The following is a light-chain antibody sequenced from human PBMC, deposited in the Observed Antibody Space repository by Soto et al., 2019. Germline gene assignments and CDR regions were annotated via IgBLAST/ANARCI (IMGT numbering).Light chain of an antibody. J-gene: IGKJ3*01. V-gene: IGKV3-20*01. Sequence: EIVLTQSPGTLSLSPGERATLSCRASQSVYSNYLAWYQRKPGQAPRLLIYAASRRATGIPDRFSGSGSGTDFPLTISRLEPEDSAVYYCQQYGRSPRVLFTFGPGTKVDIK. CDR3: QQYGRSPRVLFT. CDR1: QSVYSNY. CDR2: AAS.